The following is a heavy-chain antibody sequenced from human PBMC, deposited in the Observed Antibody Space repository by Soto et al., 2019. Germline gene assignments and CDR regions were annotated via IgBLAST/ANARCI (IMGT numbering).Heavy chain of an antibody. CDR2: ISGKNGNT. CDR1: GYTFISHG. D-gene: IGHD2-15*01. CDR3: ARGSSSIVVVPDYGMDV. Sequence: QVQLVQSGVEVKKPGASVKVSCKASGYTFISHGISWVRQAPGQGLEWMGWISGKNGNTNYAQKLQGRVTLTTDTSTSTAYMELRSLRYDDTAVYYCARGSSSIVVVPDYGMDVWGQGTTVTVSS. J-gene: IGHJ6*02. V-gene: IGHV1-18*04.